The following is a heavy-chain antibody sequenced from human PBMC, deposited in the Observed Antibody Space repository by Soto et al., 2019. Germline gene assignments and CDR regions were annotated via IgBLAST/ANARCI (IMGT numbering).Heavy chain of an antibody. J-gene: IGHJ4*02. CDR2: IWYDGSNK. D-gene: IGHD5-12*01. V-gene: IGHV3-33*01. CDR3: ATSSGEGGYDLDDFDY. CDR1: GFTFSSYG. Sequence: QVQLVESGGGVVQPGRSLRLSCAASGFTFSSYGMHWVRQAPGKGLEWVAVIWYDGSNKYYADSVKGRFTISRDNSKNTLYLQMNSLRAEDTAVYYCATSSGEGGYDLDDFDYWGQGTLVTVSS.